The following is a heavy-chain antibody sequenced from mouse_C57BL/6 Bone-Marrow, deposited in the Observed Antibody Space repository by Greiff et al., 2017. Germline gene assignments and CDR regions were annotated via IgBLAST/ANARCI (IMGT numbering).Heavy chain of an antibody. V-gene: IGHV1-54*01. J-gene: IGHJ2*01. CDR2: INPGSGGT. CDR3: AGRGGNYVDY. CDR1: GYAFTNYL. Sequence: QVQLQQSGAELVRPGTSVKVSCKASGYAFTNYLIGWVKQRPGQGLEWIGVINPGSGGTTYNEKFKGKATLTADKSSSTAYMQLSSLTAEDSAVYFCAGRGGNYVDYGGQGTTLTVSS. D-gene: IGHD1-1*02.